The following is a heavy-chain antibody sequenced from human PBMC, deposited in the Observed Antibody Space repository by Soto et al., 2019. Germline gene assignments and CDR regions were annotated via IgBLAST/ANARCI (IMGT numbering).Heavy chain of an antibody. J-gene: IGHJ4*02. CDR3: AKTRYRGYSYGCFDY. CDR2: ISGSGGST. V-gene: IGHV3-23*01. CDR1: GFSFSSYA. Sequence: GGSLRLSCAASGFSFSSYAMSWVRQAPGKGLEWVSAISGSGGSTYYADSVKGRFTISRDNSKNTLYLQMNSLRAEDTAVYYCAKTRYRGYSYGCFDYWGQGTLVTGSS. D-gene: IGHD5-18*01.